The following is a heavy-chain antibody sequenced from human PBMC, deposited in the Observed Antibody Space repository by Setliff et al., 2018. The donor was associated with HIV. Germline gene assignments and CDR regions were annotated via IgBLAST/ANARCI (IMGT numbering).Heavy chain of an antibody. V-gene: IGHV4-39*07. CDR2: INYSGNT. CDR1: GGSISSDSYY. CDR3: ARLDDSGSYYENAFDI. D-gene: IGHD1-26*01. Sequence: SETLSLTCTVSGGSISSDSYYWGWIRQPPGKGLEWIASINYSGNTYHNPSLKTRVTISVDTSGDYFSLNLRSVTAADTAVYYCARLDDSGSYYENAFDIWGQGAMVTVSS. J-gene: IGHJ3*02.